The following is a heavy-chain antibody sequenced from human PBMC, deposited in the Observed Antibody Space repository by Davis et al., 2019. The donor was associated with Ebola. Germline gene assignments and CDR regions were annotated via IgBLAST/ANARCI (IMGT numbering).Heavy chain of an antibody. CDR3: AREGHMDV. J-gene: IGHJ6*02. Sequence: GESLKISCAASGFIVSSNYMNWVRQAPGKGLEWVSVIYSGGSIYYADSVKGRFTISRDKSKNTVYLQMNGLGDEDTAVYYCAREGHMDVWGQGTTVIVSS. CDR2: IYSGGSI. CDR1: GFIVSSNY. V-gene: IGHV3-53*01.